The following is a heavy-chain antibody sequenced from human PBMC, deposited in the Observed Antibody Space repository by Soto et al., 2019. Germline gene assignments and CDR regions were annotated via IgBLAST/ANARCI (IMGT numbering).Heavy chain of an antibody. Sequence: GGSLRLSCAASGFTFRTYSMHWVRQAPGKGLEWVSYISSSGVTMHYADSVKGRFTISRDNAKNSLFLLMKSLREDDTAVYYCVGDWGLAGLLDSWGQGTLVTVSS. J-gene: IGHJ4*02. CDR3: VGDWGLAGLLDS. D-gene: IGHD6-13*01. CDR1: GFTFRTYS. CDR2: ISSSGVTM. V-gene: IGHV3-48*02.